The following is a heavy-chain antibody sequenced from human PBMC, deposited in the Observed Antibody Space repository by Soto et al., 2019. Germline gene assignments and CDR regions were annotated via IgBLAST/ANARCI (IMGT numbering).Heavy chain of an antibody. CDR1: GYFFTTYW. V-gene: IGHV5-51*01. D-gene: IGHD3-22*01. Sequence: ASLKISCKGSGYFFTTYWIGWVRQMPGKGLEWMGIIYPGDSDTRYSPSFQGQVTISADKSISTAYLQWSSLKASDTAMYYCASIKYYYDSSGPSDYCGRRTLVTVSS. J-gene: IGHJ4*01. CDR2: IYPGDSDT. CDR3: ASIKYYYDSSGPSDY.